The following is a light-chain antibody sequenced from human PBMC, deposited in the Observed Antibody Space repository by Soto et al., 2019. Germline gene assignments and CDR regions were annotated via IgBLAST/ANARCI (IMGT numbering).Light chain of an antibody. CDR1: SSDVGSYDL. V-gene: IGLV2-23*03. Sequence: QSVLTQPASVSGSPGQSITISCTGSSSDVGSYDLVSWYQHHPGKAPKLIIYEGNKRPSGVSNRFSASKSGNTASLTISGLQAEDEADYFCCSYAGSSTFVFGGGTKLTVL. CDR3: CSYAGSSTFV. J-gene: IGLJ2*01. CDR2: EGN.